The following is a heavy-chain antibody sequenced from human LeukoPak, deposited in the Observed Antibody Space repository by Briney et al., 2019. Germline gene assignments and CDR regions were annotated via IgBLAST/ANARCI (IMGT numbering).Heavy chain of an antibody. D-gene: IGHD3-22*01. CDR1: GYTFTNYE. J-gene: IGHJ6*02. V-gene: IGHV1-8*01. Sequence: GASVKVSCKASGYTFTNYEINWVRQGTGQGLEWLGWMNPSSGNTGYAQKFQGRVTMARDTSISTAYMELSSLRSEDTAVYYCARLAYYYDSAGKSLKFFYGMDVWGQGTTVTVSS. CDR2: MNPSSGNT. CDR3: ARLAYYYDSAGKSLKFFYGMDV.